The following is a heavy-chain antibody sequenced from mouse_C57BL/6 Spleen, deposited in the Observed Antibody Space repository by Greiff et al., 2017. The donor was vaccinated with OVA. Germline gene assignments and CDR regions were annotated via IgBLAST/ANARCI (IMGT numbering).Heavy chain of an antibody. CDR1: GYTFTSYW. CDR2: IDPSDSYT. CDR3: VYGSFDY. Sequence: VQLQQPGAELVKPGASVKLSCKASGYTFTSYWMQWVKQRPGQGLEWIGEIDPSDSYTNYNQKFKGKATLTVDTSSSTAYMQLSSLTSEDSAVYYCVYGSFDYWGQGTTLTVSS. D-gene: IGHD2-2*01. V-gene: IGHV1-50*01. J-gene: IGHJ2*01.